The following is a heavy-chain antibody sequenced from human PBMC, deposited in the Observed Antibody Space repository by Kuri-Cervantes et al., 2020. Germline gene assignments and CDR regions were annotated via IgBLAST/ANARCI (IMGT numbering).Heavy chain of an antibody. D-gene: IGHD6-13*01. CDR3: ARDGICSSCYYYYYYGMDV. J-gene: IGHJ6*02. Sequence: LSLTCAASGFTFSSYAMSWVRQAPGKGLEWVSAISGSGGSTYYADSVKGRLTISRDNSKNTLYLQMNSLRAEDTAVYYCARDGICSSCYYYYYYGMDVWGQGTTVTVSS. CDR1: GFTFSSYA. CDR2: ISGSGGST. V-gene: IGHV3-23*01.